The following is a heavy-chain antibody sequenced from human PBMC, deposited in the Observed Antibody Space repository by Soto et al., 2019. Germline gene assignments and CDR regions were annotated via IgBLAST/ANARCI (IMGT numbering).Heavy chain of an antibody. CDR2: ISSSGSTI. CDR3: ARGGASVTTPFDY. V-gene: IGHV3-11*01. J-gene: IGHJ4*02. CDR1: GFAFSDPY. Sequence: QVQLVESGGGLVKPGGSLRLSCAASGFAFSDPYMSWIRQAPGKGLEWISYISSSGSTIYYADSVKGRFTISRDNAKKSLHLQMDSLAADDTDVYYCARGGASVTTPFDYWGQGTQVTVSS. D-gene: IGHD4-17*01.